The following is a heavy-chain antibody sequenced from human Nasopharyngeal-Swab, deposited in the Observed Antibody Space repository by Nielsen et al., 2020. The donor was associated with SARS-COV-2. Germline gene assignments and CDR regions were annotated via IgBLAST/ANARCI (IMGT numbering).Heavy chain of an antibody. CDR3: ARGRPITMVRGGKYYYAMDV. D-gene: IGHD3-10*01. J-gene: IGHJ6*02. V-gene: IGHV4-34*01. Sequence: SETLSLTCAVYGGSFSGYYWSWIRQPPGKGLEWIGEINHSGSTNYNPPLKSRIAISVDTSKNHFSLRLSSVTAADTAVYYCARGRPITMVRGGKYYYAMDVWGQGTTVTVSS. CDR2: INHSGST. CDR1: GGSFSGYY.